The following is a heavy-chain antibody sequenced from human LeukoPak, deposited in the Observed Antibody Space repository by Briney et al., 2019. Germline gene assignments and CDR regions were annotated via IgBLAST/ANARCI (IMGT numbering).Heavy chain of an antibody. D-gene: IGHD2-15*01. CDR2: TRYDGNNK. V-gene: IGHV3-30*02. Sequence: GGSLRLSCAASGFTFSTYGMHWVRQAPGKRLEWVAFTRYDGNNKYYTDSEKGRFTISRDNSKNTLYLQMNSPRAEDTAVYHCAKDRVVAREPAAFDVWGQGTMVTVSS. CDR3: AKDRVVAREPAAFDV. CDR1: GFTFSTYG. J-gene: IGHJ3*01.